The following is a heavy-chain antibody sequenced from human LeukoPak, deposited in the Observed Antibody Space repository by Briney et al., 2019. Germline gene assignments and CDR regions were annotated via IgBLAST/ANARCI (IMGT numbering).Heavy chain of an antibody. V-gene: IGHV3-33*06. CDR2: IWYDGKNK. CDR1: GFTFSDYG. Sequence: GGPLRLSCTASGFTFSDYGMHWVRQAPGKGLEGVAVIWYDGKNKYYADSVKGRFTISRDNSKNTMYLQLNSLRVEDTAVYYCAKPEGNFWSGFDYWGQGTLVTVSS. J-gene: IGHJ4*02. CDR3: AKPEGNFWSGFDY. D-gene: IGHD3-3*01.